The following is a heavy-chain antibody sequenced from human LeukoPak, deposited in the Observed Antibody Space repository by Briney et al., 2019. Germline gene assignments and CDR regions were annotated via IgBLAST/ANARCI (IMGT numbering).Heavy chain of an antibody. D-gene: IGHD2-8*02. CDR2: INHSGST. CDR1: GGSFSGYY. CDR3: ARHGTVAGPFQH. Sequence: KPSETLSLTCAVYGGSFSGYYWSWIRQPPGKGLEWIGEINHSGSTNYNPSLKSRVTMSVDTSKNQFSLKLNSTTAADTAVYYCARHGTVAGPFQHWGQGTLVAVSS. V-gene: IGHV4-34*01. J-gene: IGHJ1*01.